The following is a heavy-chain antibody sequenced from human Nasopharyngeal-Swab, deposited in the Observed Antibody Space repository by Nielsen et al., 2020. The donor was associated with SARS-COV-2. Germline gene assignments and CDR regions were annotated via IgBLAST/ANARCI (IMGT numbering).Heavy chain of an antibody. CDR3: AWEGGYDYHYYYYGMDV. V-gene: IGHV3-15*01. J-gene: IGHJ6*02. Sequence: GESLKISCAASGFTFSNAWMSWVRQAPGKGLEWVGRIKSKTDGGTTDYAAPVKGRFTISRDDSKNTLYLQMNSLKTEDTAVYYCAWEGGYDYHYYYYGMDVWGQGTTVTVSS. D-gene: IGHD5-12*01. CDR2: IKSKTDGGTT. CDR1: GFTFSNAW.